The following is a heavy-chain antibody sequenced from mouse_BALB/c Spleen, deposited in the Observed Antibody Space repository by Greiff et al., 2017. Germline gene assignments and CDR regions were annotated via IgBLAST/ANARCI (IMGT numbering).Heavy chain of an antibody. CDR3: AIYYGNYAGY. D-gene: IGHD2-1*01. V-gene: IGHV2-9*02. CDR2: IWAGGST. Sequence: VMLVESGPGLVAPSQSLSITCTVSGFSLTSYGVHWVRQPPGKGLEWLGVIWAGGSTNYNSALMSRLSISKDNSKSQVFLKMNSLQTDDTAMYYCAIYYGNYAGYWGQGTLVTVSA. CDR1: GFSLTSYG. J-gene: IGHJ3*01.